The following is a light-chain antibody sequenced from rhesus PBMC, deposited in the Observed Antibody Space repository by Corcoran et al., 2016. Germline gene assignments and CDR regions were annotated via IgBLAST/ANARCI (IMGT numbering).Light chain of an antibody. CDR2: RTA. CDR1: SSVSTN. V-gene: IGKV3-35*01. CDR3: QQGNGISWT. J-gene: IGKJ1*01. Sequence: EIVLTQSPTSLAVSQGERFPISCSASSSVSTNYLHWYQQKPGFPPRLFVYRTASLASGVPARLSGSGSGISYTLTIYSSEGEDATNYYGQQGNGISWTFGQGTKVEIK.